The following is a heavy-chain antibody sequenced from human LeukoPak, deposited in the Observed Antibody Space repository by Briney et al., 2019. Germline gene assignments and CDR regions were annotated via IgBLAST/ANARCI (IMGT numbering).Heavy chain of an antibody. J-gene: IGHJ4*02. CDR1: GGSTSSRSSY. CDR2: IYYSGST. V-gene: IGHV4-39*01. CDR3: ARRVRGYSGYEPYYFDY. D-gene: IGHD5-12*01. Sequence: SETLSLTRIVSGGSTSSRSSYWGWTRQPPGKGLEWIGSIYYSGSTYYNPSLKSRVTISLDPSKNQFSLKRSSVTAADTAVYYWARRVRGYSGYEPYYFDYWGEGDLVSVSS.